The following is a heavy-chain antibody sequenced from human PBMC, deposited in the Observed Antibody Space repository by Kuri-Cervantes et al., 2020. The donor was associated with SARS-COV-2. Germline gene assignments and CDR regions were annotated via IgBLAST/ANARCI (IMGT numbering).Heavy chain of an antibody. CDR2: FGPEDGET. Sequence: ASVKVSCKVSGYTLTELSMHWVRQAPGKGLEWMGGFGPEDGETIYAQKFQGRVTMTEDTSTDTAYMELSSLRSEDTAVYYCATFGGSYPKYYFDYWGQGTLVTVSS. CDR1: GYTLTELS. J-gene: IGHJ4*02. V-gene: IGHV1-24*01. D-gene: IGHD1-26*01. CDR3: ATFGGSYPKYYFDY.